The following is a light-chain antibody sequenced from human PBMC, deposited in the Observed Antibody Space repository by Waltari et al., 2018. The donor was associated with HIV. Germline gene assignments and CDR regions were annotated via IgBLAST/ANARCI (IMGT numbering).Light chain of an antibody. CDR3: FSYAGADTPVV. CDR1: SSDIGLYNF. CDR2: EVS. V-gene: IGLV2-8*01. Sequence: QSALTQPPSASGSPGQSVTIPCAGTSSDIGLYNFVPWYQHHPGKAPKLMISEVSRRPSGVPDRFSGSKSGNTASLTVSGLQAEDEAAYYCFSYAGADTPVVFGGGTKLTVL. J-gene: IGLJ2*01.